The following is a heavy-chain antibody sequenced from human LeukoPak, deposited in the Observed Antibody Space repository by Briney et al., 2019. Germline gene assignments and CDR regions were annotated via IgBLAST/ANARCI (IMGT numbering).Heavy chain of an antibody. Sequence: ASVKVSCKASGYTFTGYYLHWVRQAPGQGLEWMGWINPNSGGTNYAQKFQGRVTMTRDTSISTAYMELSRLRSDDTAAYYCARDLVRGVRLIDYWGQGTLVTVSS. CDR1: GYTFTGYY. J-gene: IGHJ4*02. D-gene: IGHD3-10*01. CDR3: ARDLVRGVRLIDY. V-gene: IGHV1-2*02. CDR2: INPNSGGT.